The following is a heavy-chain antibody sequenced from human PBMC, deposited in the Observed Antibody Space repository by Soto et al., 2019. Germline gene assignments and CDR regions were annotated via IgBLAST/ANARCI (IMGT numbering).Heavy chain of an antibody. CDR2: IYPGGVNI. CDR3: AKDRGAITMIVVVIMNPDAFDI. D-gene: IGHD3-22*01. V-gene: IGHV1-46*01. J-gene: IGHJ3*02. CDR1: GYSFTSHY. Sequence: GASVKVSCKAIGYSFTSHYMHWVRQAPGQGLEWMGTIYPGGVNIGYAQKFKGRVTMTKDTSTSTVYMELNSLTSEDTAVYYCAKDRGAITMIVVVIMNPDAFDIWGQGTMVTVSS.